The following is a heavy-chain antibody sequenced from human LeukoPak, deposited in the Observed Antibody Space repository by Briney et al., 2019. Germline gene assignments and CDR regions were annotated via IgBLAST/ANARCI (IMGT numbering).Heavy chain of an antibody. J-gene: IGHJ4*02. CDR1: GFTFSSYS. CDR3: ARDIISGYFSPPKNPPDY. D-gene: IGHD3-22*01. V-gene: IGHV3-21*01. Sequence: GGSLRLSCAASGFTFSSYSMNWVRQAPGKGLEWVSSISSSSSYIYYADSVKGRFTISRDNAKNSLYLQMNSLRAEDTAVYYCARDIISGYFSPPKNPPDYGAQGPLVPVS. CDR2: ISSSSSYI.